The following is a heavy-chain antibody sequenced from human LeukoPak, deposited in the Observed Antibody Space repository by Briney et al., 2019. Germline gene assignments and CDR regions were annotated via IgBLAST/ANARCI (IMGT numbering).Heavy chain of an antibody. V-gene: IGHV3-23*01. J-gene: IGHJ4*02. Sequence: GGSLRLSCAASGFTVITNDMTWVRQAPGKGMEWVSGISGSGSNTYYADSVKGRFTISRDTSKNTLYLQMNSLRAEDTAVYFCAKSGVGGVKYYFDYWGQGTLVTVSS. CDR3: AKSGVGGVKYYFDY. D-gene: IGHD2-8*02. CDR2: ISGSGSNT. CDR1: GFTVITND.